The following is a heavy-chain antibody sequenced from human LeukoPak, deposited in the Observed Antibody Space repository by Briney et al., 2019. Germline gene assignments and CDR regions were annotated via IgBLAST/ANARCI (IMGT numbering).Heavy chain of an antibody. J-gene: IGHJ5*02. CDR3: ARSSHEVNWFDP. CDR1: GFTFSDYY. Sequence: GGFLRLSCAASGFTFSDYYMSWIRQAPGKGLEWVSYISSSGSTIYYADSVKGRFTISRDNAKNSLYLQMNSLRAEDTAVYYCARSSHEVNWFDPWGQGTLVTVSS. CDR2: ISSSGSTI. V-gene: IGHV3-11*04.